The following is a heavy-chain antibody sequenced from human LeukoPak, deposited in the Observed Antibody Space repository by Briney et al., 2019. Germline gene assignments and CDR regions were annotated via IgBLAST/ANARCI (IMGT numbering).Heavy chain of an antibody. D-gene: IGHD2-2*01. CDR3: ARDNGLYCSSTSCYANYFDY. CDR1: GGSINGYY. Sequence: PSETLSLTCTVSGGSINGYYWSWIRQSPGKGLESLGYIYYTGSTNYNPSLKSRVTMSVDTSKNQFSLKLSSVTAADTAVYYCARDNGLYCSSTSCYANYFDYWGQGTLVTVSS. J-gene: IGHJ4*02. V-gene: IGHV4-59*12. CDR2: IYYTGST.